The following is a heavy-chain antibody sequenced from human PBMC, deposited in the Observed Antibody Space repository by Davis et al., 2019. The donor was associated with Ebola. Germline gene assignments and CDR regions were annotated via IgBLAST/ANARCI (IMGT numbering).Heavy chain of an antibody. Sequence: SETLSLTCTVSGGSISSGGYYWSWIRQHPGKGLGWIGYIYYSGSTYYNPSLKSRVTISVDTSKNQFSLKLSSVTAADTAVYYCARDQTIFNHYGMDVWGKGTTVTVSS. CDR1: GGSISSGGYY. V-gene: IGHV4-31*03. CDR2: IYYSGST. CDR3: ARDQTIFNHYGMDV. J-gene: IGHJ6*04. D-gene: IGHD3-3*01.